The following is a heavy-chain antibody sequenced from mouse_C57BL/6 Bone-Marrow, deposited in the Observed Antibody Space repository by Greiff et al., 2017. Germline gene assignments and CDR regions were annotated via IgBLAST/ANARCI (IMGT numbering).Heavy chain of an antibody. D-gene: IGHD1-1*01. CDR1: GYTFTSYW. CDR3: ARSTTVVGRFAY. Sequence: QVQLQQPGAELVKPGASVKLSCKASGYTFTSYWMHWVKQRPGQGLEWIGMIHPNSGSTNYNEKFKSKATLTVDKSSSTAYMQLSSLTSEDSAVYYCARSTTVVGRFAYWGQGTLVTVSA. V-gene: IGHV1-64*01. CDR2: IHPNSGST. J-gene: IGHJ3*01.